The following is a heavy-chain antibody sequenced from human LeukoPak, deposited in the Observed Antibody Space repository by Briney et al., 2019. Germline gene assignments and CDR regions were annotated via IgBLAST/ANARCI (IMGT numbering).Heavy chain of an antibody. Sequence: GGSLRLSCAASGFTFSSYAMSWVRQAPGKGLEWVSAISGSGGSTYYADSVKGRFTISRDNSKNTLYLQMNSLRAEDTAVYYCANSYYDSSGYYPTNYFDYWGQGTLFTVSS. D-gene: IGHD3-22*01. CDR2: ISGSGGST. J-gene: IGHJ4*02. CDR3: ANSYYDSSGYYPTNYFDY. CDR1: GFTFSSYA. V-gene: IGHV3-23*01.